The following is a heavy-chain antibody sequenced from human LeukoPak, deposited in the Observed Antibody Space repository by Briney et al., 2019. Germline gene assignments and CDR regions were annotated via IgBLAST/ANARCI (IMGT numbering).Heavy chain of an antibody. CDR2: ISGSGGST. Sequence: GGSLRLSCAASGFTSSSYAMSWVRQAPGKGLEWVSAISGSGGSTYYADSVKGRFTISRDNSKSTLCLQMNSLRAEDTAVYYCARDSPLRRDFDYWGQGTLVTVSS. CDR3: ARDSPLRRDFDY. CDR1: GFTSSSYA. J-gene: IGHJ4*02. V-gene: IGHV3-23*01.